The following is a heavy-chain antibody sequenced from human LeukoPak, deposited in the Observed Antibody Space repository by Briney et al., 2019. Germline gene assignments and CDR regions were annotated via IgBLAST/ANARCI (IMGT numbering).Heavy chain of an antibody. CDR1: GFTFSSYA. Sequence: GGSLRLSCAASGFTFSSYAKSWVRQAPGKGLEWVSAISGSGGSTYYADSVKGRFTISRDNSKNTLYLQMNSLRAEDTAVYYCAKDQVTYYDSSGYQGYFQHWGQGTLVTVSS. CDR3: AKDQVTYYDSSGYQGYFQH. V-gene: IGHV3-23*01. J-gene: IGHJ1*01. D-gene: IGHD3-22*01. CDR2: ISGSGGST.